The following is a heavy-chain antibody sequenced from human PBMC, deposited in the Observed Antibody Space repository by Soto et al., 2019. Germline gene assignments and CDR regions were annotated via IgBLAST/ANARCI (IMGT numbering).Heavy chain of an antibody. D-gene: IGHD3-9*01. CDR1: GFTFSSYS. CDR3: ARSPHYDILTGYYAYFDY. V-gene: IGHV3-48*01. Sequence: GSLRLSCAASGFTFSSYSMNWVRQAPGKGLEWVSYISSSSSTIYYADSVKGRFTISRDNAKNSLYLQMNSLRAEDTAVYYCARSPHYDILTGYYAYFDYWGQGTLVTVSS. CDR2: ISSSSSTI. J-gene: IGHJ4*02.